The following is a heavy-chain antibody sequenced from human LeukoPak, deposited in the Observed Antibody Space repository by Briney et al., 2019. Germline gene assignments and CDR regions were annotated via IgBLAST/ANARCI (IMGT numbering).Heavy chain of an antibody. D-gene: IGHD3-9*01. CDR2: ISGSGGST. V-gene: IGHV3-23*01. J-gene: IGHJ4*02. CDR1: GFTFSSYA. CDR3: AKDSRVVRYFDWLSSIDYFDY. Sequence: GGSLRLSCAASGFTFSSYAMSWVRQAPGKGLEWVSAISGSGGSTYYADSVKGRFTISRDNSKNTLYLQMNSLRAEDTAVYYCAKDSRVVRYFDWLSSIDYFDYWGQGTLVTVSS.